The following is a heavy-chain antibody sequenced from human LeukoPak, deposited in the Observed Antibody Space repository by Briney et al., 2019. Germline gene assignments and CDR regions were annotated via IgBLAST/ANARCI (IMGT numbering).Heavy chain of an antibody. Sequence: GGSLRLSCAASGFTFSSYAMSWVRQAPGKGLEWVSSISSSSSYIYYADSVKGRFTISRDNAKNSLYLQMNSLRAEDTAVYYCARDLQLWFDYWGQGTLVTVSS. CDR3: ARDLQLWFDY. V-gene: IGHV3-21*01. D-gene: IGHD5-18*01. J-gene: IGHJ4*02. CDR1: GFTFSSYA. CDR2: ISSSSSYI.